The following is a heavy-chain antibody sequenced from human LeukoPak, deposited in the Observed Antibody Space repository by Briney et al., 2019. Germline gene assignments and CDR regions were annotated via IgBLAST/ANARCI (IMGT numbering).Heavy chain of an antibody. Sequence: SETLSLTCTVSGYSIGSSYYWGWIRQPPGKGLEWIGSIYYSGSTYYNPSLKSRVTISVDTSKNQFSLKLSSVTAADTAVYYCARDEMARYWYFDLWGRGTLVTVSS. CDR3: ARDEMARYWYFDL. CDR1: GYSIGSSYY. D-gene: IGHD5-24*01. CDR2: IYYSGST. V-gene: IGHV4-38-2*02. J-gene: IGHJ2*01.